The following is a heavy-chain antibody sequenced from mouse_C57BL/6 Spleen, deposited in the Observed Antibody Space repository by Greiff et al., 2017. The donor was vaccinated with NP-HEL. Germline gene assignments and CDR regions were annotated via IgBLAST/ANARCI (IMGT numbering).Heavy chain of an antibody. J-gene: IGHJ4*01. Sequence: QVQLKESGAELVRPGSSVKLSCKASGYTFTSYWMHWVKQRPIQGLEWIGNIDPSDSETHYNQKFKDKATLTVDKSSSTAYMQLSSLTSEDSAVYYCARSRLYYYGSSVDYAMDYWGQGTSVTVSS. CDR1: GYTFTSYW. CDR3: ARSRLYYYGSSVDYAMDY. V-gene: IGHV1-52*01. D-gene: IGHD1-1*01. CDR2: IDPSDSET.